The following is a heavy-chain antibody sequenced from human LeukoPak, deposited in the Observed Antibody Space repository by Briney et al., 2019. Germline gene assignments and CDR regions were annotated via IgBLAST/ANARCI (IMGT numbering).Heavy chain of an antibody. CDR1: GFTFSSYA. J-gene: IGHJ4*02. D-gene: IGHD3-22*01. Sequence: GGSLRLSCAASGFTFSSYAMSWVRQAPGKGLEWVSAISGSGGSTYYADSVKGRFTISRDNSKNTLYLQMNSLRAEDTAVYYCAKEGDSSGYYYPDFDYWGQGTLVTVSS. V-gene: IGHV3-23*01. CDR2: ISGSGGST. CDR3: AKEGDSSGYYYPDFDY.